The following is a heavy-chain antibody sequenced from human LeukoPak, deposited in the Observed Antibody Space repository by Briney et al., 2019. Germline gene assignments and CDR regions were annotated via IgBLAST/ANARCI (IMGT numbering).Heavy chain of an antibody. Sequence: SETLSLTCTVSGGSISSYYWSWIRQPPGKGLEWIGYIYYSGSTNYNPSLKSRVTISVDTSKNQFSLKLSSVTAADTAVYYCARGGLEGLSNWGQGTLVTVSS. CDR2: IYYSGST. CDR1: GGSISSYY. CDR3: ARGGLEGLSN. J-gene: IGHJ4*02. V-gene: IGHV4-59*01.